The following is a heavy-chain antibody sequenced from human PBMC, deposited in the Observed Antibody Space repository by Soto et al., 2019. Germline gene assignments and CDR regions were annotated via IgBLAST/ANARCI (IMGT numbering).Heavy chain of an antibody. CDR2: IHYSGST. J-gene: IGHJ4*02. Sequence: SETLSLTCTVPGGSVNIGTYYWSWIRQPPGKGLEWIGFIHYSGSTNYNPSLKSRVTISVDTSKNQFSLKLSSVTAADTAVYYCARMRNILTGYPGHLDNWGQGTLVTVSS. CDR3: ARMRNILTGYPGHLDN. D-gene: IGHD3-9*01. CDR1: GGSVNIGTYY. V-gene: IGHV4-61*01.